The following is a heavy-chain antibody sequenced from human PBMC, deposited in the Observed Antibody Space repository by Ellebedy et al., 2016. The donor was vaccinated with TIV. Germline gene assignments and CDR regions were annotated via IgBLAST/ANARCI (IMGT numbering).Heavy chain of an antibody. V-gene: IGHV3-23*01. Sequence: GGSLRLSCAVSGFSFSNFAMNWVRQAPGKGLEWVTGIIGSGGNTKYVDSVKGRFTISRDNSKNTLFLQMNGLRGEDTAVYYCARSPKDHFYHGMDVWGQGTTVTVSS. D-gene: IGHD2/OR15-2a*01. J-gene: IGHJ6*02. CDR3: ARSPKDHFYHGMDV. CDR2: IIGSGGNT. CDR1: GFSFSNFA.